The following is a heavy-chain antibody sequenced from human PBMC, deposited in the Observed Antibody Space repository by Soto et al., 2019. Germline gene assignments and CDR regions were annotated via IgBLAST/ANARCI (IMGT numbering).Heavy chain of an antibody. J-gene: IGHJ4*02. CDR2: IWYDGSNK. Sequence: QVQLVESGGGVVQPGRSLRLSCAASGFTFSNYGMHWVRQAPGKGLEWVAVIWYDGSNKYYADSVKGRFTISRDNSKNTLYLQMNSLRAEDTAVYYCERVYSSGYSDYWGQGNLVTVSS. D-gene: IGHD6-25*01. V-gene: IGHV3-33*01. CDR3: ERVYSSGYSDY. CDR1: GFTFSNYG.